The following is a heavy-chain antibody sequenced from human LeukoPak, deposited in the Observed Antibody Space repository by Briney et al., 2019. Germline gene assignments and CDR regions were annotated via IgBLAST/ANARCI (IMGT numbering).Heavy chain of an antibody. D-gene: IGHD3-3*01. CDR2: ISYDGSNK. CDR1: GFTFSSYA. V-gene: IGHV3-30*04. Sequence: PGGSLRLSCAASGFTFSSYAMHWVRQAPGKGLEWVAVISYDGSNKYYADSVKGRFTISRANSKNTLYLQMNSLRAEDMAVYYCARGSGYPAGNWFDPWGQGTLVTVSS. J-gene: IGHJ5*02. CDR3: ARGSGYPAGNWFDP.